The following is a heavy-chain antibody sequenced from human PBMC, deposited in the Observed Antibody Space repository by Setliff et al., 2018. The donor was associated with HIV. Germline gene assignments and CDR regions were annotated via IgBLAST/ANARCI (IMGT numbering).Heavy chain of an antibody. CDR1: GGTFTNYY. D-gene: IGHD2-15*01. Sequence: SETLSLTCTLYGGTFTNYYWSWVRQAPGKGLEWIGEITDSGHTNYNTSLKSRVIISLDTSKKQFSLRLSSVTAADTAVYTCARGRDCSAVDCLIRYYYYSGLDVWGQGTTVTVSS. J-gene: IGHJ6*02. CDR2: ITDSGHT. V-gene: IGHV4-34*01. CDR3: ARGRDCSAVDCLIRYYYYSGLDV.